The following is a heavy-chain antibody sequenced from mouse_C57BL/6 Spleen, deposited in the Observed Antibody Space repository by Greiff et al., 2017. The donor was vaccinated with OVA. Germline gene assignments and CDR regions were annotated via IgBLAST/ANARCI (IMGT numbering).Heavy chain of an antibody. CDR3: ARPTAQAPPFDD. D-gene: IGHD3-2*02. V-gene: IGHV1-81*01. CDR1: GYTFTSYG. J-gene: IGHJ2*01. CDR2: IYPRSGNT. Sequence: VKLVESGAELARPGASVKLSCKASGYTFTSYGISWVKQRTGQGLEWIGEIYPRSGNTYYNEKFKGKATLTADKSSSTAYMELRSLTSEDSAVYFCARPTAQAPPFDDWGQGTTLTVSS.